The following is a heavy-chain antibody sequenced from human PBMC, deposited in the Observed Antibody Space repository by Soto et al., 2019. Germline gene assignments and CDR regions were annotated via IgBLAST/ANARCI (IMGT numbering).Heavy chain of an antibody. J-gene: IGHJ6*03. CDR2: INPSGGST. Sequence: GASVKVSCKASGYTFTSYYMHWVRQAPGQGLEWMGIINPSGGSTSYAQKFQGRVTMTRDTSTSTVYMELSSLRSEDTAVYYCARDYCSSTSCTGGYYYYYMDVWGKGTTVTVSS. CDR1: GYTFTSYY. CDR3: ARDYCSSTSCTGGYYYYYMDV. V-gene: IGHV1-46*03. D-gene: IGHD2-2*01.